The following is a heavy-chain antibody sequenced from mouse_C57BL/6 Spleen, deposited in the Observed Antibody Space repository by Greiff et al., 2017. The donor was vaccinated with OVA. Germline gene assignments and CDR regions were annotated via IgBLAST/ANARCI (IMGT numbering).Heavy chain of an antibody. V-gene: IGHV1-15*01. D-gene: IGHD2-4*01. Sequence: QVQLKESGAELVRPGASVTLSCKASGYTFTDYEMHWVKQTPVHGLEWIGAIDPETGGTAYNQKFKGKAILTADKSSSTAYMALRSLTSEDSAVYYCTRGEGYDSTGWYFDVWGTGTTVTVSS. J-gene: IGHJ1*03. CDR1: GYTFTDYE. CDR2: IDPETGGT. CDR3: TRGEGYDSTGWYFDV.